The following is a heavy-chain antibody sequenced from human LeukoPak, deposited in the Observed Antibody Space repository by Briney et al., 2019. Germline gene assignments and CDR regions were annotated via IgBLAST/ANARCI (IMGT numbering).Heavy chain of an antibody. CDR1: GGSISSSSYY. J-gene: IGHJ2*01. CDR2: IYYSGST. D-gene: IGHD7-27*01. CDR3: ARVPNWGSNWYFDL. V-gene: IGHV4-39*07. Sequence: PSETLSLTCTVSGGSISSSSYYWGWIRQPPGKGLEWIGSIYYSGSTYYNPSLKSRVTISVDTSKNQFSLKLSSVTAADTAVYYCARVPNWGSNWYFDLWGRGTLVTVSS.